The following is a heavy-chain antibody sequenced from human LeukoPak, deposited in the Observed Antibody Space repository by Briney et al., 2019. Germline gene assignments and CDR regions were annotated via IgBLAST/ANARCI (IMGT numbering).Heavy chain of an antibody. V-gene: IGHV1-69*13. D-gene: IGHD6-6*01. Sequence: SVKVSCKASGYTFTSYYMHWVRQAPGQGLEWMGGIIPIFGTPNYAQKFQGRVTIIADESTSTAYMELSSLRSDDSAVYYCATGAPRVGSFDYWGQGTLVTVSS. CDR3: ATGAPRVGSFDY. J-gene: IGHJ4*02. CDR1: GYTFTSYY. CDR2: IIPIFGTP.